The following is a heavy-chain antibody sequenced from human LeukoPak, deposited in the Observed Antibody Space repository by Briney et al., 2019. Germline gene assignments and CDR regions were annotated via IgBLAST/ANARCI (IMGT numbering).Heavy chain of an antibody. V-gene: IGHV3-30*18. J-gene: IGHJ4*02. Sequence: GTSLRLSCAVSGFTFSHYGIHWVRQAPGKGLEWVGVISNDGSYKYYADSVKGRFTISRDNSTNTLCLQMNSLRADDTAVYYCAKDRDSSSCDYWGQGTLVTVSS. CDR3: AKDRDSSSCDY. CDR1: GFTFSHYG. CDR2: ISNDGSYK. D-gene: IGHD3-22*01.